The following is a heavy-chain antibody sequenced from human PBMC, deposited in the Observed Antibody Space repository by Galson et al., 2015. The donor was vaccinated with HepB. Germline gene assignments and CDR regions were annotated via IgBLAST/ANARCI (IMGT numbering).Heavy chain of an antibody. Sequence: SVKVSCKASGYTFTSYYMHWVRQAPGQGLEWMGIINPSGGSTSYAQKFQGRVTMTRDTSTSTVYMELSSLRSEDTAVYYCARVSVVVTAILAFDIWGQGTMVTVSS. CDR1: GYTFTSYY. CDR3: ARVSVVVTAILAFDI. J-gene: IGHJ3*02. D-gene: IGHD2-21*02. CDR2: INPSGGST. V-gene: IGHV1-46*01.